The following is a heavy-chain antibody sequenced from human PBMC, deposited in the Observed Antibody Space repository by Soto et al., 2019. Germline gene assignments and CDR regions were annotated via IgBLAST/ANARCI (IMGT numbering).Heavy chain of an antibody. J-gene: IGHJ6*02. Sequence: PSETLSLTCTVSGGSISSYYWSWIRQPPGKGLEWIGYIYYSGSTNYNPSLKSRVTISVDTSKSQFSLKLSSVTAADTAVYYCARGRGGYCSGGSCYSPLIRYGMDVWGQGTTVTVSS. CDR3: ARGRGGYCSGGSCYSPLIRYGMDV. V-gene: IGHV4-59*01. D-gene: IGHD2-15*01. CDR2: IYYSGST. CDR1: GGSISSYY.